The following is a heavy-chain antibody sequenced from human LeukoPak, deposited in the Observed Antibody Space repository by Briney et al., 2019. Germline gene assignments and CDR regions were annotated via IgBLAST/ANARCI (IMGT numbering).Heavy chain of an antibody. D-gene: IGHD6-25*01. J-gene: IGHJ4*02. Sequence: GGSLRLSCAASGFTFSSYAMSWVRQAPGKGLEWVSAISGSGGSTYYADSVKGRFTISRDNSKNTLYLQMNSLRAEDTAVYSCANHQLAAPVNFDYWGQGTLVTVSS. CDR2: ISGSGGST. V-gene: IGHV3-23*01. CDR3: ANHQLAAPVNFDY. CDR1: GFTFSSYA.